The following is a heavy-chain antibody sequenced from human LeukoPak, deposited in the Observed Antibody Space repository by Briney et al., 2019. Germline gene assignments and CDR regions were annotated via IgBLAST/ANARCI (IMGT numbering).Heavy chain of an antibody. CDR3: ARNHGGWFDS. J-gene: IGHJ5*01. Sequence: PSETLSLTCTVSGGSINSSSYYWGWIRQPPGKGLEWIGSIYYSGSTYYNPSLKSRVTISVDTSKIQFSQKLSSVTAADTAVYYCARNHGGWFDSWGQGTLVTVSS. D-gene: IGHD4-23*01. CDR2: IYYSGST. CDR1: GGSINSSSYY. V-gene: IGHV4-39*01.